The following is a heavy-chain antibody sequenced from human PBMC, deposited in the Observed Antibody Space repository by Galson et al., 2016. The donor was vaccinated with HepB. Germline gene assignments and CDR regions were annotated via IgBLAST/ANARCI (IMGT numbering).Heavy chain of an antibody. J-gene: IGHJ6*02. CDR3: TEGSGYSYDRSYYGMDV. V-gene: IGHV4-34*01. D-gene: IGHD5-18*01. CDR1: GGSFSGYY. CDR2: INHSRYT. Sequence: LSLTCTIYGGSFSGYYWSWIRQPPGKGLEWIGEINHSRYTNYNPSLKSRVTISVDSSKNQFSLKLNSVTAVDTAVYYCTEGSGYSYDRSYYGMDVWGQGTTVTVSS.